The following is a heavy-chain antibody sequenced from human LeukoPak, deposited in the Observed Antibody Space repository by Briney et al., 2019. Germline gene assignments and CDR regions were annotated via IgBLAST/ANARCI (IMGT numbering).Heavy chain of an antibody. Sequence: GGSLRLSCAASAFTFSGYSMNWVRQAPGKGLEWVAYISDTGSNKYYADSVKGRFTISRDNAKNSLYLQMNSLRADDTAIYYCASVQAADARAAAMDVWGQGTTVIVSS. J-gene: IGHJ6*02. CDR2: ISDTGSNK. V-gene: IGHV3-21*06. D-gene: IGHD6-13*01. CDR3: ASVQAADARAAAMDV. CDR1: AFTFSGYS.